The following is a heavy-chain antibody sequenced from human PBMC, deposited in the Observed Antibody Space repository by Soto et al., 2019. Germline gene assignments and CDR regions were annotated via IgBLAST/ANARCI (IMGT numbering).Heavy chain of an antibody. CDR2: ISSSGSHA. Sequence: EVQLVESGGGLVKPGGSLRLSCAVSGFTFSTYSMNWVRQAPGTGLEWVASISSSGSHAYYADSVKGRFTISRDNAKNSMYLQMNSLRAEDTAVEYCARERCTGGTCFAAFDIWGQGTLVTVSP. CDR3: ARERCTGGTCFAAFDI. J-gene: IGHJ3*02. V-gene: IGHV3-21*01. CDR1: GFTFSTYS. D-gene: IGHD2-15*01.